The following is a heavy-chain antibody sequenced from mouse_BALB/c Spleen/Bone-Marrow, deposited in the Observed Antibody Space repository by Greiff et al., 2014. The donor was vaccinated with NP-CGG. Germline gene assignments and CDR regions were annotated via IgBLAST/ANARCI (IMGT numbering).Heavy chain of an antibody. Sequence: EVQLQQSGPELVNPGASIKISCKASGYTFTDYNIHWVEQSHGKSLEWIGYIYPYNGATGYNQKFNIKATLTVDKSSSTAYMELRSLTSEDSTVYYCAREGGHYDAMDYWGQGTSVTVSS. V-gene: IGHV1S29*02. CDR3: AREGGHYDAMDY. CDR1: GYTFTDYN. D-gene: IGHD1-2*01. CDR2: IYPYNGAT. J-gene: IGHJ4*01.